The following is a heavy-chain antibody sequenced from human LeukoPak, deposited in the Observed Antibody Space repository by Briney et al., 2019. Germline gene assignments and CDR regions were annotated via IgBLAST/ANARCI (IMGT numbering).Heavy chain of an antibody. V-gene: IGHV3-23*01. CDR2: ISESGVTT. D-gene: IGHD1-26*01. CDR3: AKKVVVGATSPYSDFQD. J-gene: IGHJ1*01. Sequence: GGSLRLSCVASGFTFSSYAMSWVRQAPGKGLEWVSAISESGVTTHYAGSVKGRFSISRDNSKNTLYLQMNSLRVEDTALYYCAKKVVVGATSPYSDFQDWGQGTLVTVSS. CDR1: GFTFSSYA.